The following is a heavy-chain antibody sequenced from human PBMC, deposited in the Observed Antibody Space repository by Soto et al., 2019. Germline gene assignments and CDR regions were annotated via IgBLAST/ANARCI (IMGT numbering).Heavy chain of an antibody. V-gene: IGHV4-39*01. Sequence: SDTLSITCNVSCGSISSSSYYWVFISHPPWKWLEWIGSIYYSLSTYYNPSLKSRVTISVDTSKNQFSLKLSSVTAADTAVYYCARQGLGDYVVYYYYGMDVWGQGTTVTVSS. CDR3: ARQGLGDYVVYYYYGMDV. J-gene: IGHJ6*02. CDR1: CGSISSSSYY. D-gene: IGHD4-17*01. CDR2: IYYSLST.